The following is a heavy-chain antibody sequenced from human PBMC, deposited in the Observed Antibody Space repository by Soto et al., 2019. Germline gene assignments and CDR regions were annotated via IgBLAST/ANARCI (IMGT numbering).Heavy chain of an antibody. Sequence: QITLKESGPTLVKPTQTLTLTCTFSGFSLSTSGVGVGWIRQPPGKALEWLALIYWDDDKRYSPSLKSRLTINKDTFKNQVVLTKTNMDPVDTATYYRAHRWFGDRRGNNWFDPGGQGTLVTVSS. CDR3: AHRWFGDRRGNNWFDP. V-gene: IGHV2-5*02. J-gene: IGHJ5*02. CDR2: IYWDDDK. CDR1: GFSLSTSGVG. D-gene: IGHD3-10*01.